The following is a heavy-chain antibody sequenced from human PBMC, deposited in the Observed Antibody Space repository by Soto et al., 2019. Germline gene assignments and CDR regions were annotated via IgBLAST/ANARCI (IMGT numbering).Heavy chain of an antibody. CDR1: GSSISSSNW. J-gene: IGHJ4*02. CDR3: AGEVIAGKNS. D-gene: IGHD2-15*01. V-gene: IGHV4-4*02. Sequence: SVTMSLTCAASGSSISSSNWWSCVRQSPGKGLECMGEIYASGSTNYGSSITRRVSLFLDKSWTRCSLNLRSLTAAATPVLYYAGEVIAGKNSWGQETLVTVSS. CDR2: IYASGST.